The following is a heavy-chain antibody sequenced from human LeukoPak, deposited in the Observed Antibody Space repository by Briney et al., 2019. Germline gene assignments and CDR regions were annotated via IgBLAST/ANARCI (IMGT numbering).Heavy chain of an antibody. D-gene: IGHD1-26*01. CDR2: IYSDNT. CDR1: GFTVSSNS. V-gene: IGHV3-53*01. J-gene: IGHJ4*02. CDR3: ARRRYSGSSQHFDY. Sequence: GRSLRLSCTVSGFTVSSNSMSWVRQAPGKGLEWVSFIYSDNTHYSDSVKGRFTISRDNSKNTLYLQMNSLRAEDTAVYYCARRRYSGSSQHFDYWGQGTLVTVSS.